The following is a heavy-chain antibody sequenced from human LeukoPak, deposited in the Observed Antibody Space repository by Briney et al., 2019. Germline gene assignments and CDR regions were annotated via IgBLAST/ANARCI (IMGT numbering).Heavy chain of an antibody. CDR2: INPNSGGT. J-gene: IGHJ4*02. CDR3: ASFPYYGSGSYW. D-gene: IGHD3-10*01. Sequence: ASXKVSCKASGYTFTGYYMHWVRQAPGQGIEWMGRINPNSGGTNYAQKFQGRVTMTRDTSISTAYMELSRLRSDDTAVYYCASFPYYGSGSYWWGQGTLVTVSS. V-gene: IGHV1-2*06. CDR1: GYTFTGYY.